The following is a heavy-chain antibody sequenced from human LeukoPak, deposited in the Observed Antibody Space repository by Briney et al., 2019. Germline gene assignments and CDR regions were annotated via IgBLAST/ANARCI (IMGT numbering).Heavy chain of an antibody. J-gene: IGHJ6*03. CDR2: ISGSGGST. CDR1: GLTFSTYT. D-gene: IGHD2-15*01. CDR3: AKLGGYCSGGSCYSYNYYYYMDV. Sequence: GGSLRLSCAASGLTFSTYTMSWVRQAPGKGLEWVSAISGSGGSTFYADSVKGRFTISRDNSKNTLYLQMNSLRAEDTAVYYCAKLGGYCSGGSCYSYNYYYYMDVWGKGTTVTISS. V-gene: IGHV3-23*01.